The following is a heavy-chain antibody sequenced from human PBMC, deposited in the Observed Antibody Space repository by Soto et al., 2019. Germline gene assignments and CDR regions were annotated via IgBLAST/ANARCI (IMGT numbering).Heavy chain of an antibody. D-gene: IGHD6-19*01. CDR2: IYTSASI. CDR1: GADINTYS. V-gene: IGHV4-4*07. CDR3: ARDREAGYNFYYGMDV. J-gene: IGHJ6*02. Sequence: ETLSLTCSVSGADINTYSWTWIRQPAGKGLEWIGRIYTSASINYNPSLKGRVTLSVDTSTNQVSLRLASVTAADTAIYYCARDREAGYNFYYGMDVWGQGTTV.